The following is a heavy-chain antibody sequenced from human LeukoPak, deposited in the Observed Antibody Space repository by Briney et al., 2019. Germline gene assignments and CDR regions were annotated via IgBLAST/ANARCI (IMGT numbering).Heavy chain of an antibody. CDR1: GXTFNSYG. CDR2: ISSGGNTV. Sequence: GGSLRLSCAASGXTFNSYGMNWVRQAPGKGLEWVSYISSGGNTVHYADSVKGRFTISRDNTKNSLYLQMNSLRAEDTAVYYCARVPGSSGWNYYFDYWGQGTQVTVSS. J-gene: IGHJ4*02. D-gene: IGHD6-19*01. V-gene: IGHV3-48*03. CDR3: ARVPGSSGWNYYFDY.